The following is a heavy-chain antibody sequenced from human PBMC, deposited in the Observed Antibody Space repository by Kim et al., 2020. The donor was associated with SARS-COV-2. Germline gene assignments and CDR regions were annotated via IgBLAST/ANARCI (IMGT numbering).Heavy chain of an antibody. CDR3: AGAPGGVTYYYGMDV. Sequence: SETLSLTCAVYGGSFSGYYWSWIRQPPGKGLEWIGEINHSGSTNYNPSLKSRVTISVDTSKNQFSLKLSSVTAADTAVYYCAGAPGGVTYYYGMDVWGQGTTVTVSS. D-gene: IGHD3-10*01. CDR1: GGSFSGYY. J-gene: IGHJ6*02. CDR2: INHSGST. V-gene: IGHV4-34*01.